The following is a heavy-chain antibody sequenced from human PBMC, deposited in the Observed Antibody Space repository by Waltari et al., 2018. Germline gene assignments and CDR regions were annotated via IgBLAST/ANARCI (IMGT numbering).Heavy chain of an antibody. Sequence: QVQLQESGPGLVKPSETLSLTCTVSGGSISSHYWSWIRQPPGKGLEWIGYIYYSGSTNYNPSLKSRVTISVDTSKNQFSLKLSSVTAADTAVYYCAISGSYLLDYWGQGTLVTVSS. D-gene: IGHD1-26*01. V-gene: IGHV4-59*11. CDR1: GGSISSHY. CDR2: IYYSGST. J-gene: IGHJ4*02. CDR3: AISGSYLLDY.